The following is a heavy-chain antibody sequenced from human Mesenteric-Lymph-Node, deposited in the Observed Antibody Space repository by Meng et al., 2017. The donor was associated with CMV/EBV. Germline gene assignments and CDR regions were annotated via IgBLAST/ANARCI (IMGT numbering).Heavy chain of an antibody. J-gene: IGHJ4*02. CDR2: ISSSGSTI. Sequence: GGSLRLSCAASGFTFSSYEMNWVRQAPGKGLEWVSYISSSGSTIYYADSVKGRFTISRDNAKNSLYLQMNSLRAEDTAIYYCARQGDSNSVWFALDSWGPGTLVTVSS. D-gene: IGHD2/OR15-2a*01. CDR3: ARQGDSNSVWFALDS. V-gene: IGHV3-48*03. CDR1: GFTFSSYE.